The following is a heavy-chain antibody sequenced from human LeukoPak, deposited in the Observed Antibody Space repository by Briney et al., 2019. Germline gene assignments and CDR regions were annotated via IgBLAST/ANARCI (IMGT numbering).Heavy chain of an antibody. D-gene: IGHD5-24*01. Sequence: SETLSLTCAVYGGSFSRYYWSWIRQSPWKGLEWIAEIDHRGDTNYNPSVKSRVTISVDTSKNQFSLKMRSLSAADTALYYCARGATISETGYFDFWGQGTLVTVSS. V-gene: IGHV4-34*01. CDR2: IDHRGDT. CDR3: ARGATISETGYFDF. J-gene: IGHJ4*03. CDR1: GGSFSRYY.